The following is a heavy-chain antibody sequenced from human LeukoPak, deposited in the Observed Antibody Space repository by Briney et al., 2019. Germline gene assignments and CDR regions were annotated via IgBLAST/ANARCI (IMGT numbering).Heavy chain of an antibody. J-gene: IGHJ3*02. Sequence: PSETLSLTCTVSGGSISSHYWSWIRQPPGKGLEWIGYIYYSGSTNYNPSLKSRVTISVDTSKNQFSLKLSSVTAADTAVYYCAGYCSGGSCYLADAFDIWGQGTMVTVSS. CDR2: IYYSGST. D-gene: IGHD2-15*01. CDR1: GGSISSHY. CDR3: AGYCSGGSCYLADAFDI. V-gene: IGHV4-59*11.